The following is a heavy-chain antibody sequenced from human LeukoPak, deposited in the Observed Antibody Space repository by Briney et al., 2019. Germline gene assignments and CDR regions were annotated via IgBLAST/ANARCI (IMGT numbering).Heavy chain of an antibody. CDR3: ARTPLLTYYYDSSGYYSFDY. Sequence: GGSLRLSCAASGFTFDDYGMSWVRQAPGKGLEWVSGINWNGGGTGYADSVKGRFTISRDNAKNSLYLQMNSLRAEDTALYYCARTPLLTYYYDSSGYYSFDYWGQGTLVTVSS. CDR2: INWNGGGT. J-gene: IGHJ4*02. CDR1: GFTFDDYG. V-gene: IGHV3-20*04. D-gene: IGHD3-22*01.